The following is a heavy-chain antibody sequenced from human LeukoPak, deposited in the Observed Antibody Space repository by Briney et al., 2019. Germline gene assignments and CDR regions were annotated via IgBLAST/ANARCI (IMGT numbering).Heavy chain of an antibody. D-gene: IGHD2-2*01. CDR3: WVPATAGEADY. CDR2: INSDSSST. Sequence: ETLSLTCNVSGASMSNYYWVWVRQAPGKGLVWVSRINSDSSSTNYADSVRGRFTTSRDNTKNTLYLQMNSLRDEDTAVYYCWVPATAGEADYWGQGTLVTVSS. V-gene: IGHV3-74*01. J-gene: IGHJ4*02. CDR1: GASMSNYY.